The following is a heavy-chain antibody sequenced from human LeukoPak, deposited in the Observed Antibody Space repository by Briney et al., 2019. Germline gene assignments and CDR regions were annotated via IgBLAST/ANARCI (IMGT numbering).Heavy chain of an antibody. CDR2: IYPGDSDS. J-gene: IGHJ4*02. V-gene: IGHV5-51*01. CDR1: GYSFTSYW. D-gene: IGHD6-19*01. CDR3: ARCLHSSGWYPYFDY. Sequence: GAALKISWKGSGYSFTSYWIGLVRQMPGKGLGWMGIIYPGDSDSRYRPSFQGQVTISADKSISTAYLQWSSLKASDTAMYYCARCLHSSGWYPYFDYWGQGTLVTVSS.